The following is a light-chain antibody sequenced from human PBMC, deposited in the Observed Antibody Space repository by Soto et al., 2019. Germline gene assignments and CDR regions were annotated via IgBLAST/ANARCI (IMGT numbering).Light chain of an antibody. CDR2: DTN. J-gene: IGLJ1*01. V-gene: IGLV7-46*01. CDR3: LLIYPGVGEV. Sequence: QAVVTQEPSLTVSPGGTVTLTCSSSTGAVTSGHYPHWFQQKSGQAPRTLIYDTNNRHSWTPARFSGSLLGGKGALTLSDAQPEDEADYYCLLIYPGVGEVFGTGTKVTVL. CDR1: TGAVTSGHY.